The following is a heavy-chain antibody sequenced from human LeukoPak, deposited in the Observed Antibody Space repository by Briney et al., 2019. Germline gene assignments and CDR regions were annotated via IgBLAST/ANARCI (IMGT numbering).Heavy chain of an antibody. J-gene: IGHJ5*02. CDR1: GGTFSSYA. Sequence: ASVKVSCKASGGTFSSYAISWVRQAPGQGFEWMGGIIPIFGTANYAQKFQGRVTITADESTSTAYMELSSLRSEDTAVYYCAFAEQYIENWFDPWGQGTLVTVSS. D-gene: IGHD4-11*01. V-gene: IGHV1-69*01. CDR3: AFAEQYIENWFDP. CDR2: IIPIFGTA.